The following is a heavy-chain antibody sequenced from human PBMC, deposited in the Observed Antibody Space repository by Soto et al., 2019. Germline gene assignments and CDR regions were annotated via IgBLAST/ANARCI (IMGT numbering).Heavy chain of an antibody. CDR2: ILYDGTNK. CDR3: AKGGGEQIGDAFDI. D-gene: IGHD2-15*01. CDR1: GFTFSSYA. J-gene: IGHJ3*02. V-gene: IGHV3-30*04. Sequence: QVHLVESGGGVVQPGRSLRLSCAASGFTFSSYAMHWVRQAPGKGLEWVAAILYDGTNKYYADSVKGRFNISRDSSKNTLYVEMDSMIAEDTAVDHCAKGGGEQIGDAFDIWGQGTRVTVSS.